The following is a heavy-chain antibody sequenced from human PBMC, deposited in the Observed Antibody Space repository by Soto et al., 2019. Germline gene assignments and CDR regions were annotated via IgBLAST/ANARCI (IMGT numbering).Heavy chain of an antibody. CDR3: ARQRAERYCSSTSCPQKPGWFDP. CDR1: GGSISSSSYY. CDR2: IYYSGST. D-gene: IGHD2-2*01. V-gene: IGHV4-39*01. J-gene: IGHJ5*02. Sequence: SETLSLTCTVSGGSISSSSYYWGWIRQPPGKGLEWIGSIYYSGSTYYNPSLKSRVTISVDTSKNQFSLKLSSVTAADTAVYYCARQRAERYCSSTSCPQKPGWFDPWGQGTLVTVSS.